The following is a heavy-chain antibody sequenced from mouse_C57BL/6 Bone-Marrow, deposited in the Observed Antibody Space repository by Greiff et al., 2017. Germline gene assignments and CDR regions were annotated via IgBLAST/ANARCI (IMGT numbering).Heavy chain of an antibody. V-gene: IGHV1-5*01. Sequence: DVKLQESGTVLARPGASVKMSCKTSGYTFTSYWMHWVKQRPGQGLEWIGAIYPGNSGTSYNQKFKGKAKLTAVTSASTAYMELSRLTNEDSAVYSCTRRDHCCGSYFDYGGQGTSLTVSS. CDR3: TRRDHCCGSYFDY. D-gene: IGHD1-1*01. J-gene: IGHJ2*03. CDR2: IYPGNSGT. CDR1: GYTFTSYW.